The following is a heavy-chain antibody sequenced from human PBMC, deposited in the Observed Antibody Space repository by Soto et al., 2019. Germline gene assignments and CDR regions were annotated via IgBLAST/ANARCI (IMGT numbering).Heavy chain of an antibody. Sequence: ASVKVSCKASGGTFSSYTISWVRQAPGQGLEWMGRIIPILGIANYAQKFQGRVTITADKSTSTAYMELSSLRSEDTAVYYCARGAEQQKTIYYYYYMDVWGKGTTVTVSS. V-gene: IGHV1-69*02. CDR3: ARGAEQQKTIYYYYYMDV. CDR1: GGTFSSYT. J-gene: IGHJ6*03. CDR2: IIPILGIA. D-gene: IGHD6-13*01.